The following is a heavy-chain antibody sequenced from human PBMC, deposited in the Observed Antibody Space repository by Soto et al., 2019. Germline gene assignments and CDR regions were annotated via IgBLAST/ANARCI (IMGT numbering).Heavy chain of an antibody. D-gene: IGHD3-10*01. V-gene: IGHV3-30*18. Sequence: QVQLVESGGGVVQPGRSLRLSCAASGFTFSSYGMHWVRQAPGKGLEWVAVISYDGSNKYYADSVKGRFTISRDNSKNTLYLQMNSLRAEDTAVYYCAKSRPWFWGQGTLVTVSS. CDR1: GFTFSSYG. CDR2: ISYDGSNK. CDR3: AKSRPWF. J-gene: IGHJ4*02.